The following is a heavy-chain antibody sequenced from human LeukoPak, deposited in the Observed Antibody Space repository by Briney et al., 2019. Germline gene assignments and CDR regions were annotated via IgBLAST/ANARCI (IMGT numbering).Heavy chain of an antibody. CDR1: GFTFSSYS. CDR3: ARTLTGMAVAGPKGFDY. CDR2: ISTSSGTI. Sequence: GGSLRLSCAASGFTFSSYSMNWVRQAPGKGLEWVSYISTSSGTIYYADSVKGRLTISRDNAKNSLYLQMNSLRDEDTAVYYCARTLTGMAVAGPKGFDYWGQGSLVTVSS. J-gene: IGHJ4*02. D-gene: IGHD6-19*01. V-gene: IGHV3-48*02.